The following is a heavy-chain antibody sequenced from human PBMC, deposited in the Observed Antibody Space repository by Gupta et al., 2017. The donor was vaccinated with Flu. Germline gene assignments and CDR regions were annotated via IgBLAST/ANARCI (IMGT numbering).Heavy chain of an antibody. Sequence: EVQLLESGGGLVRPGGSLRLSCAASGFTFNNFSMSWVRQAPGKGLEWVSALSGSGGSIYYADSGKGRFTISRDNSKNTLYLQMNRLRAEDTAVYYCARGGGEIVSYPLGYWGQGTLVTVSS. CDR2: LSGSGGSI. D-gene: IGHD3-16*02. J-gene: IGHJ4*02. CDR1: GFTFNNFS. CDR3: ARGGGEIVSYPLGY. V-gene: IGHV3-23*01.